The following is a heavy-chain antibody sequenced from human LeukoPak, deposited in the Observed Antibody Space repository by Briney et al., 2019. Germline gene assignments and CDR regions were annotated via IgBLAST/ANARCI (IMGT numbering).Heavy chain of an antibody. CDR3: ARPSWCSGGNCYSGFDY. CDR2: IYPGDSDT. D-gene: IGHD2-15*01. J-gene: IGHJ4*02. Sequence: PGESLKISCKGSGYSFTNYWICWVRQMPGKGLEWMGIIYPGDSDTRYSPSFQGQVTISADKSIRTPYLQWSSLTASDTAMYDCARPSWCSGGNCYSGFDYWGQGTLVTVSS. V-gene: IGHV5-51*01. CDR1: GYSFTNYW.